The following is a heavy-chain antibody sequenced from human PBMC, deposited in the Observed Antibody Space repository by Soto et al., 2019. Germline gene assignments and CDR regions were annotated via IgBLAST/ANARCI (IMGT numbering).Heavy chain of an antibody. J-gene: IGHJ4*02. CDR1: GFTFSNYG. D-gene: IGHD1-26*01. CDR2: IYYDGSNK. Sequence: QAQLVESGGAVVQPGRSLRLSCAASGFTFSNYGMHCVRQAPGKGLEWVAAIYYDGSNKEYADSVKCRFTISRDNSKNALFLQMDSVRAEDTAVYYCARDATSGSNSRFDDWGQGNLVTVSS. CDR3: ARDATSGSNSRFDD. V-gene: IGHV3-33*01.